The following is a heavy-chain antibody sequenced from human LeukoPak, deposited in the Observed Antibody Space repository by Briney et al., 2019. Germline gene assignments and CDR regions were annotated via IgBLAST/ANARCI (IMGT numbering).Heavy chain of an antibody. J-gene: IGHJ6*02. CDR2: IIPIFGTA. V-gene: IGHV1-69*13. CDR1: GGTFSSYA. D-gene: IGHD4-23*01. CDR3: ARVKPLHQESSYYYYGMDV. Sequence: GASVKVSCKASGGTFSSYAISWVRQAPGQGLEWMGGIIPIFGTANYAQKFQGRVTITADESTSTAYMELSSLRSEDTAVYYCARVKPLHQESSYYYYGMDVWAKGPRSPSP.